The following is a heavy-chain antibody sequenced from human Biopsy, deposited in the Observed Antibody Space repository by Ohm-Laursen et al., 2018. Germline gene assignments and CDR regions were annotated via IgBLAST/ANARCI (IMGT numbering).Heavy chain of an antibody. CDR1: GFTFSIYG. J-gene: IGHJ4*02. Sequence: LSLTCPASGFTFSIYGMHWVRQAPGKGLEWVAVIWYDGSNKYYADSVKGRFTISRDDPKNTLYLQMNSLRAEDTAVYYCAREGDDSSGYTPHYFDYWGQGTLVTVSS. D-gene: IGHD3-22*01. CDR2: IWYDGSNK. V-gene: IGHV3-33*01. CDR3: AREGDDSSGYTPHYFDY.